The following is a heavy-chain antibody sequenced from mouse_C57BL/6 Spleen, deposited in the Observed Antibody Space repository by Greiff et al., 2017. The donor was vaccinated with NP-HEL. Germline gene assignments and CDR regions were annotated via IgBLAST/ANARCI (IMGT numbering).Heavy chain of an antibody. CDR2: IDPNSGGT. J-gene: IGHJ3*01. CDR3: ARYYGSSYDWFAY. D-gene: IGHD1-1*01. V-gene: IGHV1-72*01. CDR1: GYTFTSYW. Sequence: VKLQQPGAELVKPGASVKLSCKASGYTFTSYWMHWVKQRPGRGLEWIGRIDPNSGGTKYNEKFKSKATLTVDKPSSTAYMQLSSLTSEDSAVYYCARYYGSSYDWFAYWGQGTLVTVSA.